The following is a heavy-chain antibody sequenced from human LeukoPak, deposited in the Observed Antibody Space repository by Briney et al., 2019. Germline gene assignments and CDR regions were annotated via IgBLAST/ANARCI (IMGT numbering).Heavy chain of an antibody. V-gene: IGHV1-18*01. CDR1: GGTFSSYA. J-gene: IGHJ4*02. CDR3: ARDRGGYFDWLPFDY. Sequence: ASVKVSCKASGGTFSSYAISWVRQAPGQGLEWMGWISAYNGNTNYAQKLQGRVTMTTDTSTSTAYMELRSLRSDDTAVYYCARDRGGYFDWLPFDYWGQGTLVTVSS. D-gene: IGHD3-9*01. CDR2: ISAYNGNT.